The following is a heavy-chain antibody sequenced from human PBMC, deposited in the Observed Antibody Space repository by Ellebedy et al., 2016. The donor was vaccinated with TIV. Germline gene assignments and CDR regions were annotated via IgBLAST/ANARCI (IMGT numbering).Heavy chain of an antibody. J-gene: IGHJ4*02. Sequence: ASVKVSCKASGYTFSSYGITWLRQAPGQGLEWMGWISAYNGNTNYVQKFQGRVTMTKDTSTTNAYMGLRSLRSDDQAVYYCAGEGVGGYSNGSFDYWGQGTLVTVSS. D-gene: IGHD5-18*01. V-gene: IGHV1-18*04. CDR3: AGEGVGGYSNGSFDY. CDR2: ISAYNGNT. CDR1: GYTFSSYG.